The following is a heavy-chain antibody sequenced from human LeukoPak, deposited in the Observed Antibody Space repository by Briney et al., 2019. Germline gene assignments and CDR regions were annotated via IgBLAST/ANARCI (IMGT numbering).Heavy chain of an antibody. Sequence: PSETLSLTCTVSGGSVSSGSYYWSWIRQPPGRGLEWIGYIYYSGSTNYNPSLKSRVTISVDTSKNQFSLKLSSATAADTAVYYCARDTGGGWNVDWGQGTLVTVSS. CDR2: IYYSGST. D-gene: IGHD1-1*01. J-gene: IGHJ4*02. CDR3: ARDTGGGWNVD. CDR1: GGSVSSGSYY. V-gene: IGHV4-61*01.